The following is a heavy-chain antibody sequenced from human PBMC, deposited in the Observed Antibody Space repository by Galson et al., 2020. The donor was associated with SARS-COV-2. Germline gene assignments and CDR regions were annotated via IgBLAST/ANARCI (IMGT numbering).Heavy chain of an antibody. CDR2: ISPHNGNT. J-gene: IGHJ4*02. CDR1: GYTFTNYG. V-gene: IGHV1-18*01. CDR3: ARARLSFQQRFLDWLSDFDY. Sequence: ASVKVSCKASGYTFTNYGLGWVRQAPGQGLEWMGWISPHNGNTKYAQKLRGRVTLTTDTSTTTAYMELRSLISDDTAVYYCARARLSFQQRFLDWLSDFDYWGQGTLVAVSA. D-gene: IGHD3-3*01.